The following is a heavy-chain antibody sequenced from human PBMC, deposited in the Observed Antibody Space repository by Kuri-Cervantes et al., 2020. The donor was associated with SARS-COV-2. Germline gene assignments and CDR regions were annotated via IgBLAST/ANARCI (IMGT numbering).Heavy chain of an antibody. CDR1: GDTFSNNP. Sequence: SVKVSCKASGDTFSNNPISWVRQAPGQGLEWMGGIVPIFGVPQYAQKSQDRVTITADISTKTVYLELRSLRSEDTAVYYCAGPHFWSGTYGMDVWGQGTTVTVSS. CDR2: IVPIFGVP. V-gene: IGHV1-69*10. CDR3: AGPHFWSGTYGMDV. J-gene: IGHJ6*02. D-gene: IGHD3-3*02.